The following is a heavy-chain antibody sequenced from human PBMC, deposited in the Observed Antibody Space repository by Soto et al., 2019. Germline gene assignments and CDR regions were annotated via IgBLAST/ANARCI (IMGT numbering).Heavy chain of an antibody. CDR2: ISADATFT. J-gene: IGHJ5*01. CDR1: GFSFKNYA. Sequence: GSLRLSCEASGFSFKNYAMTWVRQAPGRGLEWVAIISADATFTYYADSVKGRFTISRDTSKNTVYLQMNGLRAEDTAIYYCAKKIVPAGPGNNCFGSWGQGTLVTSPQ. CDR3: AKKIVPAGPGNNCFGS. D-gene: IGHD6-13*01. V-gene: IGHV3-23*01.